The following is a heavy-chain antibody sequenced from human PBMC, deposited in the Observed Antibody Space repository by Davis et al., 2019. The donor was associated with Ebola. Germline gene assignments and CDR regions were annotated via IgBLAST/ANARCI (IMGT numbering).Heavy chain of an antibody. CDR3: ARSSSDSSGWPTDF. J-gene: IGHJ4*02. D-gene: IGHD6-19*01. Sequence: SVKVSCKASGATVSTYGISWVRQASGQGLEWVGGIIPILVLTNYAQKFQGRVTISVDKSTATAYMELNSLRFEDTAVYYCARSSSDSSGWPTDFWGQGTLVTVSS. V-gene: IGHV1-69*10. CDR1: GATVSTYG. CDR2: IIPILVLT.